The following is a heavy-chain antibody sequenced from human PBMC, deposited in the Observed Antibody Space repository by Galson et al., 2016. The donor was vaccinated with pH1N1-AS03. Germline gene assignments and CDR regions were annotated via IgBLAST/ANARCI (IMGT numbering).Heavy chain of an antibody. J-gene: IGHJ5*02. CDR2: IYTSGRT. Sequence: SLRLSCAASGFTVSSNYMSWVRQAPGKGLEWVSVIYTSGRTYYADSVKGRFTFSRDNSKNTLYLQMNSRTAEDSAVYYCARVVWRLGGFSILRGWFDPWGQGTLVTVSS. CDR3: ARVVWRLGGFSILRGWFDP. D-gene: IGHD5-12*01. V-gene: IGHV3-66*01. CDR1: GFTVSSNY.